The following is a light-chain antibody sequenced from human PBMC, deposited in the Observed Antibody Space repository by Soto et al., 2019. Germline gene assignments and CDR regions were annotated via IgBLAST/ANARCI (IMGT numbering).Light chain of an antibody. CDR3: SSYTSTVTLVV. CDR2: EVE. J-gene: IGLJ2*01. V-gene: IGLV2-14*03. CDR1: SSDIGDYNY. Sequence: QSALTQPASVSASPGQSITISCTGTSSDIGDYNYVSLYQQRPGEAPKLILYEVENRPSGISDRFSGSKSGNTASLTISGLRTEDEADYYCSSYTSTVTLVVFGGGTKLTVL.